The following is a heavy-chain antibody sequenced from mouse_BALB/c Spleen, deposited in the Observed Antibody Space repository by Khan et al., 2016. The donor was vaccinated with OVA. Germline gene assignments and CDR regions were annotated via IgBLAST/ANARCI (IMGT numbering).Heavy chain of an antibody. Sequence: QMQLEESGPGLVAPSQSLSITCTVSGFSLNGYGVNWVRQPPGKGLEWLGMIWGDGSTAYNSALKSSLSIRKDKSKSHVFLKLNSLQTDDTAMYYCARAYYGNYREAMDYWGQGTSVTVSS. CDR2: IWGDGST. V-gene: IGHV2-6-7*01. J-gene: IGHJ4*01. CDR3: ARAYYGNYREAMDY. CDR1: GFSLNGYG. D-gene: IGHD2-10*01.